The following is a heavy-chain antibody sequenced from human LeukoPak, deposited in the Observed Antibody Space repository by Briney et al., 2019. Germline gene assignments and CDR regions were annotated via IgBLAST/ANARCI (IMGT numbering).Heavy chain of an antibody. Sequence: GASVKVSCKASGYTFASYYMHWVRQAPGQGLEWMGIINPSGGSTSYAQKFQGRVTMTRDTSTSTVYMEPSSLRSEDTAVYYCAVDWLHDAFDIWGQGTMVTVSS. J-gene: IGHJ3*02. CDR2: INPSGGST. D-gene: IGHD3-9*01. V-gene: IGHV1-46*01. CDR1: GYTFASYY. CDR3: AVDWLHDAFDI.